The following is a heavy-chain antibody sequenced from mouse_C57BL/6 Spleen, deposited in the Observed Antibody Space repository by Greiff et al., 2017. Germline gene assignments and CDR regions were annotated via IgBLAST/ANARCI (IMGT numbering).Heavy chain of an antibody. CDR1: GYTFNSYW. D-gene: IGHD1-1*01. CDR3: DRGGSGHYYGMDY. J-gene: IGHJ4*01. CDR2: INPGNGGT. V-gene: IGHV1-53*01. Sequence: VQLQQSGTELVKPGASVKLSCKASGYTFNSYWMHWVKQRPGQGLEWIGNINPGNGGTNYNEKFKSKATLTVDKSSSTAYMHLSSLTSEDSAVYYCDRGGSGHYYGMDYWGQGTSVTVSS.